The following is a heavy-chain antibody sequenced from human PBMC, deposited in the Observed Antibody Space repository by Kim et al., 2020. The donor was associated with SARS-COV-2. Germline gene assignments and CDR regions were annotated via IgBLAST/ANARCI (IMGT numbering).Heavy chain of an antibody. D-gene: IGHD3-10*01. CDR1: GFTFSSYA. CDR3: AKVAVLLWVGEPSPLDY. CDR2: ISGSGGST. J-gene: IGHJ4*02. Sequence: GGSLRLSCAASGFTFSSYAMSWVRQAPGKGLEWVSAISGSGGSTYYSDSVKGRFTISRDNSKNTLYLQMNSLRAEDTAVYYFAKVAVLLWVGEPSPLDYWGPGTLVTVSS. V-gene: IGHV3-23*01.